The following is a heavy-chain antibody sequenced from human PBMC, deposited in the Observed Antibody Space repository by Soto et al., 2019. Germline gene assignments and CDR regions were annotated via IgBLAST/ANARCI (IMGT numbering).Heavy chain of an antibody. CDR2: IYYSGST. D-gene: IGHD6-13*01. Sequence: SETLSLTCTVSGGSISSSSYYWGWIRQPPGKGLEWIGSIYYSGSTYYNPSLKSRVTISVDTSKNQFSLKLSSVTAADTAVYYCARQGYSSSWYTIGIHLLFDYWGQGTLVTVSS. CDR3: ARQGYSSSWYTIGIHLLFDY. CDR1: GGSISSSSYY. V-gene: IGHV4-39*01. J-gene: IGHJ4*02.